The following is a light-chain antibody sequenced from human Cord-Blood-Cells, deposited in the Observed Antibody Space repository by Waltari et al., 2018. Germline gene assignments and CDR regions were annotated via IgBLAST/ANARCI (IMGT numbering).Light chain of an antibody. Sequence: QSALTQPASVSGSPGQSITIPCTGTSSDVGGYNYVSWYQQHPGKAPKLMRYDVSNRPSGVSNRFSGSKSGNTASLTISGLQAEYEADYYCSSYTSSSTLVFGTATKVTVL. CDR3: SSYTSSSTLV. J-gene: IGLJ1*01. CDR1: SSDVGGYNY. V-gene: IGLV2-14*01. CDR2: DVS.